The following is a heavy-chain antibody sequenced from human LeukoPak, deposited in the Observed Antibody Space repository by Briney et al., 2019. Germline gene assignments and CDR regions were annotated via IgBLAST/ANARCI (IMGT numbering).Heavy chain of an antibody. Sequence: ASVKVSCKTSGYTFVGNHLHWVRQAPGQGPEWMGWINPNTGGTNYARKFQGRVTMTRDTSISTVYMELTRLRFDDTAVYFCARPYDYLWGSYRNDAFEIWGQGTMVTVSS. D-gene: IGHD3-16*02. CDR2: INPNTGGT. V-gene: IGHV1-2*02. CDR1: GYTFVGNH. J-gene: IGHJ3*02. CDR3: ARPYDYLWGSYRNDAFEI.